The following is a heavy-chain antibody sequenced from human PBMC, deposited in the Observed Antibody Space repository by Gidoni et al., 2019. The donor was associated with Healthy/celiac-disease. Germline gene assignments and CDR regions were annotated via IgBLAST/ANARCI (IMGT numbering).Heavy chain of an antibody. CDR1: GFTWDDYA. Sequence: EVQQVESGGGGVQPGRSLGPSCEANGFTWDDYAMHWVRPAPGQGLELVSGISWNSGSIGYADSEKGRFTISRDNAKNSLYLQMNSLRAEDTALYYCAKDTKYHWNDGPGDYWGQGTLVTVSS. CDR2: ISWNSGSI. J-gene: IGHJ4*02. V-gene: IGHV3-9*01. D-gene: IGHD1-20*01. CDR3: AKDTKYHWNDGPGDY.